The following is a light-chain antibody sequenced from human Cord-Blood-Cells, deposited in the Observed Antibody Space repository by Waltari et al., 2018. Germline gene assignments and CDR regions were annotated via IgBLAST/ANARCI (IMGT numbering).Light chain of an antibody. Sequence: DIQLTPSPSSLSASVGDRATIPCRASQSISSYLNWYQQKPGQAPKLLIYAASSLQSGVPSRFSGSGSGTEFTLTISSLQPEDFATYYCQQSYSTPPTFGQGTKVEIK. CDR1: QSISSY. CDR2: AAS. CDR3: QQSYSTPPT. J-gene: IGKJ1*01. V-gene: IGKV1-39*01.